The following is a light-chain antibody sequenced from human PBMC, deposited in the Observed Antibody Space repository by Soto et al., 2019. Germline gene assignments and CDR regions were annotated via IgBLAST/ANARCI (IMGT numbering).Light chain of an antibody. CDR3: LLYYGGAGV. Sequence: QAVVTQEPSLTVSPGGTVTFTGASSLGAVTGGDYPSWFQQKPGQAPTSLIYRTTNRYSWTPARFSGSLFGGKAALTVSDVQPEDEADYYCLLYYGGAGVFGGGTKLTVL. CDR1: LGAVTGGDY. CDR2: RTT. J-gene: IGLJ2*01. V-gene: IGLV7-43*01.